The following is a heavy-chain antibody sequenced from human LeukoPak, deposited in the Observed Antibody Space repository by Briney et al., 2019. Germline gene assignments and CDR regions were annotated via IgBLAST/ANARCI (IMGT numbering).Heavy chain of an antibody. CDR2: IKQDGSEK. V-gene: IGHV3-7*01. Sequence: GGSLRLSCAASGFTFSSYWMSWVRQAPGKGLEWVANIKQDGSEKYYVDSVKGRFTISRDNAKNSLYLQMNSLRAEDTAVYYCARGDIVVVVAATPFDYWGQGTLVTVSS. CDR3: ARGDIVVVVAATPFDY. CDR1: GFTFSSYW. D-gene: IGHD2-15*01. J-gene: IGHJ4*02.